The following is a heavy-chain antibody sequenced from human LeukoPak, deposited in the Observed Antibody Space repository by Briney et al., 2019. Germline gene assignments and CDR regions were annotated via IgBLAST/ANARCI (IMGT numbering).Heavy chain of an antibody. Sequence: GASVKLSRKTSGYTFTDYGINWVRKAPAQGLEWMGWISPYNGNTNSAQKFQGRDTMTTDTSTATAYMELRSLRSDDTALYYCARDRAVNSRDAFDFWGQGTMVTVSS. V-gene: IGHV1-18*01. CDR2: ISPYNGNT. D-gene: IGHD2-21*01. CDR3: ARDRAVNSRDAFDF. CDR1: GYTFTDYG. J-gene: IGHJ3*01.